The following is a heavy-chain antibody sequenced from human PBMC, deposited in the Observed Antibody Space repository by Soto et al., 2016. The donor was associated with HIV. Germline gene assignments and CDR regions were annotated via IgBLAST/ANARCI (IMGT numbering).Heavy chain of an antibody. CDR2: ILSGTNT. D-gene: IGHD3-10*01. Sequence: PGKGLEWVSVILSGTNTYYADSVKGRFTISRDNSKNTLYLHMNNLRADDTATYFCATGDYGLNVWGQGTTVTVSS. CDR3: ATGDYGLNV. V-gene: IGHV3-53*01. J-gene: IGHJ6*02.